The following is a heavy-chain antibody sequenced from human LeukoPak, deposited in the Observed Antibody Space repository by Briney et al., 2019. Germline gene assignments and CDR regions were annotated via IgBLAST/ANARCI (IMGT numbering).Heavy chain of an antibody. D-gene: IGHD6-13*01. J-gene: IGHJ4*02. Sequence: SVKVSCKASGGTFSSYAISWVRQAPGQGLEWMGRIIPILGIANYAQKFQGRVTITADESTSTAYMELSSLRSEDTAVYYCARVPYSSSWSYYFDYWGQGTLVTVSS. V-gene: IGHV1-69*04. CDR1: GGTFSSYA. CDR2: IIPILGIA. CDR3: ARVPYSSSWSYYFDY.